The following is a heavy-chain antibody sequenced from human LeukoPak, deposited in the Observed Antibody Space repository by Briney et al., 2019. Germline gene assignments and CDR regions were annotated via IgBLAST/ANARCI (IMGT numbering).Heavy chain of an antibody. D-gene: IGHD2-2*01. Sequence: SQTLSLTCAISGDSVSSNSVTWNWIRQCPSRGLEWLGRTYYRSTWYNDYAVSVRGRITVNPDTSKNQFSLHLNSVTPEDTAVYYYARRLTQYDCFDPWGQGILVTVSS. J-gene: IGHJ5*02. CDR3: ARRLTQYDCFDP. CDR2: TYYRSTWYN. CDR1: GDSVSSNSVT. V-gene: IGHV6-1*01.